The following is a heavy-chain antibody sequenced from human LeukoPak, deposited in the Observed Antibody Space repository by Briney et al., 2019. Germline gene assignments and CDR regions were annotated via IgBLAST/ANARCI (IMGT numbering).Heavy chain of an antibody. CDR2: ISYDGSNK. V-gene: IGHV3-30-3*01. CDR1: GFTFSSYA. J-gene: IGHJ5*02. D-gene: IGHD1-1*01. Sequence: GGSLRLSCAASGFTFSSYAMHWVRQAPGKGLEWVAVISYDGSNKYYADSVKGRFTISRDNSKNTLYPQMNSLRAEDTAVYYCAKVWNLHERLFDPWGQGTLVTVSS. CDR3: AKVWNLHERLFDP.